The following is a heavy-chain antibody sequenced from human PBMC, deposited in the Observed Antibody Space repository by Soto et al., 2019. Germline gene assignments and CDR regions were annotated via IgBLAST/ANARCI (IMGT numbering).Heavy chain of an antibody. J-gene: IGHJ5*02. CDR2: INAANGDT. D-gene: IGHD6-13*01. CDR1: GYTFTSYG. CDR3: VRRHVSATGINWFDP. Sequence: ASVKVSCKASGYTFTSYGIHWVRQAPGQRLEWMGWINAANGDTKYSPKFQGRVTITRDTSASTAYMELSSLRSEDTAVYYCVRRHVSATGINWFDPWGQGALVTVAS. V-gene: IGHV1-3*01.